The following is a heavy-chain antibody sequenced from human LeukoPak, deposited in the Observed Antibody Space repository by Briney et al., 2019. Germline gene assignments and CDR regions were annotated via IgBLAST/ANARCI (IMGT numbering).Heavy chain of an antibody. CDR2: ISSSSSYI. V-gene: IGHV3-21*01. CDR1: GFTVSSNY. D-gene: IGHD3-3*01. J-gene: IGHJ3*02. Sequence: KAGGSLRLSCAASGFTVSSNYMSWVRQAPGKGLEWVSSISSSSSYIYYADSVKGRFTISRDNAKNSLYLQMNSLRAEDTAVYYCARPDLLDLKWLGEDAFDIWGQGTMVTVSS. CDR3: ARPDLLDLKWLGEDAFDI.